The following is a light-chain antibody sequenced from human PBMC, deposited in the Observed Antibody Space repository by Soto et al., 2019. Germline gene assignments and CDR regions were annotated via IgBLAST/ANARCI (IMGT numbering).Light chain of an antibody. V-gene: IGKV3-11*01. CDR3: QQRSDWPLT. J-gene: IGKJ4*01. CDR1: QSVGTF. Sequence: IVLTQSPDTLSLSAGERATLSCRASQSVGTFLAWYQQKPGQAPRLLISHASNRATGIPPRFSGSGSGTDVTLTIDSLEPEDFGVYYCQQRSDWPLTFGGGTKVETK. CDR2: HAS.